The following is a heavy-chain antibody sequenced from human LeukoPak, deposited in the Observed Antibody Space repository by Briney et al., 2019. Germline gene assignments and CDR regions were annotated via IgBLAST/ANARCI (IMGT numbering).Heavy chain of an antibody. Sequence: KASETLSLTCTVSGGSISSYYWSWIRQPPGKGLEWVGYIYYSGSTNYNPSLKSRVTISVDTSKNQFSLKLSSVTAADTAVYYCVREDDSSGYYPWGQGTLVTVSS. CDR1: GGSISSYY. CDR2: IYYSGST. CDR3: VREDDSSGYYP. J-gene: IGHJ5*02. V-gene: IGHV4-59*01. D-gene: IGHD3-22*01.